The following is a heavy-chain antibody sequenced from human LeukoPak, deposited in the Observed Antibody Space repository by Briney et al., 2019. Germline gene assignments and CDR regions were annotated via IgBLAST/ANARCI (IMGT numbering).Heavy chain of an antibody. CDR3: ARPIGSYYVLGDY. Sequence: GGSLRLSCAASGFTFSSYGMHWVRQAPGKGLEWVAVISYDGSNKYYADSVKGRFTISRDNSKNTLYLQMNSLRAEDTAVYYCARPIGSYYVLGDYWGQGTLVTVSS. CDR2: ISYDGSNK. CDR1: GFTFSSYG. V-gene: IGHV3-30*03. J-gene: IGHJ4*02. D-gene: IGHD1-26*01.